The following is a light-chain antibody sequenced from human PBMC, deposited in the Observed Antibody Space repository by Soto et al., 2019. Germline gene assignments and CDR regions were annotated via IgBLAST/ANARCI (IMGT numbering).Light chain of an antibody. CDR2: EVT. CDR1: TSDIAGYNY. J-gene: IGLJ7*01. Sequence: QSVLAQPASGSGSPGQSTTISCTGTTSDIAGYNYVSWYQQHPGKAPKLLIYEVTSRASGVSHRFSGSKSGKTASLTISGLQAEDEDEYYRNSYTSGSFYVFR. CDR3: NSYTSGSFYV. V-gene: IGLV2-14*01.